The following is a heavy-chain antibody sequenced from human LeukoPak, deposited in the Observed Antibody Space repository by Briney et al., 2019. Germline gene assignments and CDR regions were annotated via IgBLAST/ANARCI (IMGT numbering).Heavy chain of an antibody. CDR2: ISAYNGNT. D-gene: IGHD3-10*01. J-gene: IGHJ5*02. Sequence: GASVKVSCKASGYTFTSYGISWVRQAPGQGLEWMGWISAYNGNTNYAQKLQGRVTMTTDTSTSTAYMELRSLRSEDTAVYYCARGRTSSSGSYYNWFDPWGQGTPVTVSS. CDR1: GYTFTSYG. CDR3: ARGRTSSSGSYYNWFDP. V-gene: IGHV1-18*01.